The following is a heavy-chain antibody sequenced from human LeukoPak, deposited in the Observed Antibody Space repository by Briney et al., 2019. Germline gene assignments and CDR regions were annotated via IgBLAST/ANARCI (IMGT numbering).Heavy chain of an antibody. Sequence: GGSLRLSCAASGFTFSSYWMHWVRQAPGKGLVWVSRINSDGSSTSYADSVKGRFTISRDNAKNTLYLRMNSLRAEDTAVYYCARADSSSWYVYYFDYWGQGTLVTVSS. CDR3: ARADSSSWYVYYFDY. D-gene: IGHD6-13*01. CDR2: INSDGSST. CDR1: GFTFSSYW. V-gene: IGHV3-74*01. J-gene: IGHJ4*02.